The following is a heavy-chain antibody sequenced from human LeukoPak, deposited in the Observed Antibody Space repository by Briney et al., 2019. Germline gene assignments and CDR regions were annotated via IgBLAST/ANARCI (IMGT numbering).Heavy chain of an antibody. CDR2: INPNSGGT. Sequence: GASVKVSCKASGYTFTGYYMHWVRQAPGQGLEWMGRINPNSGGTNYAQKFQGRVTMTEDTSTDTAYMELSSLRSEDTAVYYCATSPGDYDFWSGYYPFDYWGQGTLVTVSS. V-gene: IGHV1-2*06. J-gene: IGHJ4*02. D-gene: IGHD3-3*01. CDR3: ATSPGDYDFWSGYYPFDY. CDR1: GYTFTGYY.